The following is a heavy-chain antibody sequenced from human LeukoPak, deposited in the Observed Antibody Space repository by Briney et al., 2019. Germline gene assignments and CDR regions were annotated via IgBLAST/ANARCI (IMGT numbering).Heavy chain of an antibody. Sequence: PGRSLRLSCAASGFTFSNHGMYWVRQAPGKGLEWVAIIWYDGSKKYYGDSVKGRFTVSRDNSKNTLYLQMNSLRAEDTAVYYCARGYQRPDYWGQGTLITVSS. V-gene: IGHV3-33*01. D-gene: IGHD2-2*01. J-gene: IGHJ4*02. CDR2: IWYDGSKK. CDR3: ARGYQRPDY. CDR1: GFTFSNHG.